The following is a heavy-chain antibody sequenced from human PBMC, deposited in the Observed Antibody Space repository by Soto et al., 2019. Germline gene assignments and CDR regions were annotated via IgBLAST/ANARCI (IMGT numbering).Heavy chain of an antibody. CDR2: IYHSGST. CDR1: GGSISSGGYS. V-gene: IGHV4-30-2*01. D-gene: IGHD6-13*01. CDR3: ATSILNSSSWYRWFDP. Sequence: PSETLSLTCAVSGGSISSGGYSWSWIRQPPGKGLEWIGYIYHSGSTYYNPSLKSRVTISVDRSKNQFSLKLSSVTAADTAVYYCATSILNSSSWYRWFDPWSQGTLVTVSS. J-gene: IGHJ5*02.